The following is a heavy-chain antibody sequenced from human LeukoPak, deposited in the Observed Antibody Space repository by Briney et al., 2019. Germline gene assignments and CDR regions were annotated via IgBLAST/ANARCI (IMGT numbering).Heavy chain of an antibody. CDR2: IYYSGST. Sequence: LRLSCAASGFTFSDYYMSWIRQPPGKGLEWIGSIYYSGSTYYNPSLKSRVTISVDTSKNQFPLKLSSVTAADTAVYYCARMSYYDSSGYSRFHAFDIWGQGTMVTVSS. D-gene: IGHD3-22*01. CDR3: ARMSYYDSSGYSRFHAFDI. J-gene: IGHJ3*02. CDR1: GFTFSDYY. V-gene: IGHV4-38-2*01.